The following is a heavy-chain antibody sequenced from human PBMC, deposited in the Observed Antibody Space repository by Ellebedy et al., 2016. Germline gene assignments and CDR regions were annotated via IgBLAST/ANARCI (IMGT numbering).Heavy chain of an antibody. D-gene: IGHD2-21*02. Sequence: GESLRISCAASGFTFRSYSMNWVRQAPGKGLEWLSYISGGSGTIYYADSVRGRFTISRDNAKNSLYLQMNSLRAEDTAVYYCANFGDSGSVDYWGQGTLVTVSS. J-gene: IGHJ4*02. CDR3: ANFGDSGSVDY. V-gene: IGHV3-48*04. CDR1: GFTFRSYS. CDR2: ISGGSGTI.